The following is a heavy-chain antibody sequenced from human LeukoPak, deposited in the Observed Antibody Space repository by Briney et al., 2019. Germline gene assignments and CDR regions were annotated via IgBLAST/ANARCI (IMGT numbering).Heavy chain of an antibody. J-gene: IGHJ5*02. V-gene: IGHV1-24*01. CDR2: FDPEDGET. Sequence: ASVKVSCKASGYTFTGYYMHWVRQAPGKGLEWMGGFDPEDGETIYAQKFQGRVTMTEDTSTDTAYMELSSLRSEDTAVYYCATVVPATNWFDPWGQGTLVTVSS. CDR1: GYTFTGYY. D-gene: IGHD2-2*01. CDR3: ATVVPATNWFDP.